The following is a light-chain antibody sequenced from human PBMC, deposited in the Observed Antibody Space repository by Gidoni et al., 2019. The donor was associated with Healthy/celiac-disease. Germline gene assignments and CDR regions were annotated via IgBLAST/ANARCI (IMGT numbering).Light chain of an antibody. CDR2: AAS. CDR3: QQINSYPWT. V-gene: IGKV1-9*01. CDR1: QGISSY. Sequence: IQFTQSPSFLSASVGDRVTITCRASQGISSYLSWYQQKPGKAPKLLIYAASTLQSGVPSRFSGSGSGTEFTLTISSLQPEDFATYYCQQINSYPWTFGQGTKVEIK. J-gene: IGKJ1*01.